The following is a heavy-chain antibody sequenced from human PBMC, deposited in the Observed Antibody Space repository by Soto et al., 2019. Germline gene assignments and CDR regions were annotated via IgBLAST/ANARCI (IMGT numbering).Heavy chain of an antibody. V-gene: IGHV3-23*01. D-gene: IGHD3-22*01. J-gene: IGHJ3*01. CDR3: AKDRLMLTMVVVGAFDF. CDR1: GFSFNNHG. CDR2: ISGSGSTT. Sequence: PGGSLRRSCAASGFSFNNHGMTWVGQAPGKRLEWVSGISGSGSTTHYADSVKGRFTISRDNSKDTLYLQLNSLRADDTAVYFCAKDRLMLTMVVVGAFDFWGLGTMVTFSS.